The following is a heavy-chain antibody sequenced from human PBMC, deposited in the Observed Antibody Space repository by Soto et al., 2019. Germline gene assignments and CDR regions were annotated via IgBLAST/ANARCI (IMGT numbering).Heavy chain of an antibody. V-gene: IGHV3-7*01. CDR2: INQNGSDK. CDR3: ARRGYGSRWPNVYMDV. Sequence: GGSLRLSCAASGFTFSSYWMSWVRQAPGKGLEYVANINQNGSDKYYANTVKGRFTISRDNSENTLYLQMGSLRAEDMALYYCARRGYGSRWPNVYMDVWGKGTTVTVSS. CDR1: GFTFSSYW. D-gene: IGHD6-13*01. J-gene: IGHJ6*03.